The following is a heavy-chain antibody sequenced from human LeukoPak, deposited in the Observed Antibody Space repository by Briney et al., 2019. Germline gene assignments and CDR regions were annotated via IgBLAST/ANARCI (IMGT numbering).Heavy chain of an antibody. J-gene: IGHJ4*02. CDR3: ARGRGRHLDY. CDR2: IYYSGST. D-gene: IGHD3-16*01. CDR1: GGSISSYY. Sequence: SETLSLTCTVSGGSISSYYWSWIRQPPGKELEWIGYIYYSGSTNYNPSLKSRVTISVDTSKNQFSLKLSSVTAADTAVYYCARGRGRHLDYWGQGTLVTVSS. V-gene: IGHV4-59*12.